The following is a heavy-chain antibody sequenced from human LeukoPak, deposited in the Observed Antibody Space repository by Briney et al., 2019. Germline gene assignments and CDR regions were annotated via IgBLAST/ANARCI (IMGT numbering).Heavy chain of an antibody. CDR3: ARVYLYYDSSGYYARIGY. CDR2: INPNSGGT. D-gene: IGHD3-22*01. J-gene: IGHJ4*02. V-gene: IGHV1-2*06. Sequence: ASVKVSCKASGYTFTGYYMHWVRQAPGQGLEWMGRINPNSGGTNYAQKFQGRVTMTRDTSISTAYMELGRLRSDDTAVYYCARVYLYYDSSGYYARIGYWGQGTLVTVSS. CDR1: GYTFTGYY.